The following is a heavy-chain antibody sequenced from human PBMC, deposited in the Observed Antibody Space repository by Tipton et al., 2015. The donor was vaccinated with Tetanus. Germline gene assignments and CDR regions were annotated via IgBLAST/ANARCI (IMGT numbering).Heavy chain of an antibody. CDR1: GGSSHSYY. V-gene: IGHV4-59*01. Sequence: GLVKPSETLSLSCTVSGGSSHSYYWSWIRQPPGKGLEWIGYIYYSGSTNYNPSLKSRVTISVDTSKNQFSLKLSSVTAADTAVYYCARGTGDYWGQGTLVTVSS. CDR2: IYYSGST. J-gene: IGHJ4*02. D-gene: IGHD1-14*01. CDR3: ARGTGDY.